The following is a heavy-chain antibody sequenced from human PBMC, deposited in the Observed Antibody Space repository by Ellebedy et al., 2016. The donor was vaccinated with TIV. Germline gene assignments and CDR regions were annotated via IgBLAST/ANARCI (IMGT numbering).Heavy chain of an antibody. J-gene: IGHJ4*02. V-gene: IGHV3-23*01. CDR1: GFTFGRSA. D-gene: IGHD3-3*01. Sequence: GGSLRLSXAVSGFTFGRSAMSWVRQAPGKGPEWVSSVSAGGASTYYADSVKGRFSISRDNSNNTLYLQMSSLRAEDTALYYCAKGSTIFGPFDNWGQGALVTVSS. CDR3: AKGSTIFGPFDN. CDR2: VSAGGAST.